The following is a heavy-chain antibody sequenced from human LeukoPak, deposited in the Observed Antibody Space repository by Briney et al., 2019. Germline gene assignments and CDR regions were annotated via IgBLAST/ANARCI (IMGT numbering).Heavy chain of an antibody. CDR1: GFTFSDYW. J-gene: IGHJ4*02. CDR3: ARFRSNKFFDY. V-gene: IGHV3-7*01. D-gene: IGHD1/OR15-1a*01. CDR2: IKQDGNEI. Sequence: PGGSLRLSCAASGFTFSDYWMSWVRQAPGKGLEWVANIKQDGNEIYYGDSVRGRFTFSRNNPKNSLYLQMNSLRAEDTAVYYCARFRSNKFFDYWGQGTLVTVSS.